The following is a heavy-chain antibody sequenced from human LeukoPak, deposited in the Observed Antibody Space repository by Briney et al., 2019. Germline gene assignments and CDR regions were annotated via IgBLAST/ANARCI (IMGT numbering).Heavy chain of an antibody. Sequence: PTGGSLRLSCAASGFTFSSYAMHRVRQAPGKGLEWVAVISYDGSNKYYADSVKGRFTISRDNSKNTLYLQTSSLRAEDTAVYYCARRPSLDYWGQGTLVTVSS. CDR3: ARRPSLDY. CDR2: ISYDGSNK. J-gene: IGHJ4*02. V-gene: IGHV3-30-3*01. CDR1: GFTFSSYA.